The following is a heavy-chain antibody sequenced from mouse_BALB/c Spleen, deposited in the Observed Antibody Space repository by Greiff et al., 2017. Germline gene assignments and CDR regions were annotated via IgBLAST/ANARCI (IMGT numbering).Heavy chain of an antibody. CDR1: GFTFNTYA. V-gene: IGHV10-1*02. D-gene: IGHD1-1*01. J-gene: IGHJ4*01. Sequence: EVQLVESGGGLVQPKGSLKLSCAASGFTFNTYAMNWVRQAPGKGLEWVARIRSKSNNYATYYADSVKDRFTISRDDSQSMLYLQMNNLKTEDTAMYYCVRNYGSRAMDYWGQGTTLTVSS. CDR3: VRNYGSRAMDY. CDR2: IRSKSNNYAT.